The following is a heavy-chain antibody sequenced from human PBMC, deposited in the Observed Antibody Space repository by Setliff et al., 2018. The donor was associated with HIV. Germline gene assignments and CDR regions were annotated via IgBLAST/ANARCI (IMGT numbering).Heavy chain of an antibody. D-gene: IGHD6-13*01. CDR3: SIAAIDDAFDI. CDR2: INHSGST. V-gene: IGHV4-34*01. J-gene: IGHJ3*02. Sequence: SETLSLTCAVYGGSFSGYYWSWIRQPPGKGLEWIGEINHSGSTNYNPSLKSRVTISVDTSKNQFSLKLSSVTAADTAVYYCSIAAIDDAFDIWGQGTMVTVS. CDR1: GGSFSGYY.